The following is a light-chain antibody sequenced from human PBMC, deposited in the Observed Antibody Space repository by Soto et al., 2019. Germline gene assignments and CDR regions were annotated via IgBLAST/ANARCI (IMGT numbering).Light chain of an antibody. V-gene: IGKV1-5*01. CDR1: QSISSW. CDR2: DAF. J-gene: IGKJ1*01. CDR3: QQYHSYSRT. Sequence: DIQMTQSPSTLSASVGDRVTITCRASQSISSWLAWYQQKPGKAPKLLIFDAFSLESGVPSRFSGSGSGTEFTLTITSLQPDDFAPYYCQQYHSYSRTFGQGTKVEIK.